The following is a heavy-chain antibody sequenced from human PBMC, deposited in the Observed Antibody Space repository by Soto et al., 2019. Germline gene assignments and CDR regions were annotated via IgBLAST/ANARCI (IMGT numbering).Heavy chain of an antibody. CDR3: SRSLDY. V-gene: IGHV3-7*01. Sequence: PGWSLRLSCVASGFTFSTYWMDWVRQAPGKGLEWVANINQDGSEKHYVDSVKGRFTISRDNAKNSLYLQMSSLTAEDSALYYCSRSLDYWGPGALVTV. CDR1: GFTFSTYW. CDR2: INQDGSEK. J-gene: IGHJ4*02.